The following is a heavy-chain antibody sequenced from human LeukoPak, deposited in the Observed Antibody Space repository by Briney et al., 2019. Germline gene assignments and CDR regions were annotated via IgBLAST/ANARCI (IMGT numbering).Heavy chain of an antibody. Sequence: PGGSLRLSCAASGFSFSIYGMHWVRQTPGKGLEWVASIKEDGSERQYVDSVKGRFSISRDNTKGSLFLQLNSLRAEDTAVYYCAREVGTPQAFDIWGQGTMVTVSS. D-gene: IGHD1-26*01. CDR1: GFSFSIYG. CDR2: IKEDGSER. CDR3: AREVGTPQAFDI. J-gene: IGHJ3*02. V-gene: IGHV3-7*03.